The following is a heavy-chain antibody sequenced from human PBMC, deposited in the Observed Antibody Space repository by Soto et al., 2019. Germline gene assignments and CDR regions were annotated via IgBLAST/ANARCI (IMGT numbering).Heavy chain of an antibody. D-gene: IGHD3-10*01. Sequence: EVQLVESGGGLVQPGGSLRLSCAASGFTFSSYSMNWVRQAPGKGLEWVSYISSSSSTIYYADSVKGRFTISRDNAKNSLYLQMNSLRAEDTAVYYCAIELRYGSGSYLGWFDPWGQGTLVTVSS. CDR1: GFTFSSYS. J-gene: IGHJ5*02. V-gene: IGHV3-48*01. CDR2: ISSSSSTI. CDR3: AIELRYGSGSYLGWFDP.